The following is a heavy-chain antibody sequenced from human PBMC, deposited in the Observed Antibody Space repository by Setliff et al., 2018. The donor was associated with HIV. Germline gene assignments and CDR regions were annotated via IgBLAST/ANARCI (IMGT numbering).Heavy chain of an antibody. CDR2: ISGSGGST. D-gene: IGHD6-19*01. CDR1: GFTFSSYA. Sequence: GSLRLSCAASGFTFSSYAMSWVRQAPGKGLEWVSAISGSGGSTYYADSVKGRFTISRDKSKNTLYLQMNSLRAEDTAVYYCAKDQYSSGLNWFDPWGQGTLVTVSS. J-gene: IGHJ5*02. CDR3: AKDQYSSGLNWFDP. V-gene: IGHV3-23*01.